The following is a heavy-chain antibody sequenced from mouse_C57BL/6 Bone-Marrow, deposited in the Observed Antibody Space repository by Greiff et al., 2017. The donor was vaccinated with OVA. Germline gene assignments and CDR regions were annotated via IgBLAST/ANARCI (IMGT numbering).Heavy chain of an antibody. CDR1: GYSFTDYN. J-gene: IGHJ1*03. V-gene: IGHV1-39*01. D-gene: IGHD2-4*01. CDR2: INPNYGTT. CDR3: ARSPYYDYEGLVYWYFDV. Sequence: EVQLQQSGPELVKPGASVKISCKASGYSFTDYNMNWVKQSHGKSLEWIGVINPNYGTTSYHQTFKGKATLTVDQSSSTAYMPLNSLTSEDSAVYYCARSPYYDYEGLVYWYFDVWGTGTTVTVSS.